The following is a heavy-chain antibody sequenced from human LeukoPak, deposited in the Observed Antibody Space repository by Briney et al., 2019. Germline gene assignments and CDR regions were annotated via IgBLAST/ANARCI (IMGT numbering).Heavy chain of an antibody. CDR3: ARDLLRDSGGGY. CDR1: GYTFTGYY. J-gene: IGHJ4*02. Sequence: GASVKVSCKASGYTFTGYYMHWVRQAPGQGLEWMGWINPNSGGTNYAQKFRGRVTMTGDTSISTAYMELSRLRSDDTAVYYCARDLLRDSGGGYWGQGTLVTVSS. CDR2: INPNSGGT. V-gene: IGHV1-2*02. D-gene: IGHD4-23*01.